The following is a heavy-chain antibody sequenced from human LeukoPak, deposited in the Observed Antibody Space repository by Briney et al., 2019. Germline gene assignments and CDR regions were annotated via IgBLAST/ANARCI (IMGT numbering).Heavy chain of an antibody. D-gene: IGHD6-13*01. J-gene: IGHJ5*02. CDR1: GYTFTRYG. CDR2: ISAYNGNT. V-gene: IGHV1-18*01. Sequence: ASVKVSCKASGYTFTRYGISWVRQAPGQGLEWMGWISAYNGNTNYAQRLHGRVTMTTDTSTSTAYMELRSLRSDDTAVYYCARDALLAAAGNNWFDPWGQGTLVTVSS. CDR3: ARDALLAAAGNNWFDP.